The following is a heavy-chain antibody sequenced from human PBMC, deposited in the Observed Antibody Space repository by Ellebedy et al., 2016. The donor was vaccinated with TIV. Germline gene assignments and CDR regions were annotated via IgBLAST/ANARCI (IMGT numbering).Heavy chain of an antibody. CDR1: GFTFSSYS. CDR3: ARDLAARPRYYFDY. J-gene: IGHJ4*02. D-gene: IGHD6-6*01. CDR2: ISSSSSYI. Sequence: GGSLRLXXAASGFTFSSYSMNWVRQAPGKGLEWVSSISSSSSYIYYADSVKGRFTISRDNAKNSLYLQMNSLRAEDTAVYYCARDLAARPRYYFDYWGQGTLVTVSS. V-gene: IGHV3-21*01.